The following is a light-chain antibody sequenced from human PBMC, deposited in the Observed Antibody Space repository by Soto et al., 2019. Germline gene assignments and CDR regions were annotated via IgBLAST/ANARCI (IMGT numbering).Light chain of an antibody. V-gene: IGKV1-5*03. CDR2: KMS. CDR1: QSISAW. J-gene: IGKJ1*01. Sequence: DIQMTQSPSTLFASVGDTVTITCRASQSISAWLAWYQQRPGKAPKLLIYKMSASERGVPSRFSGSGSGTEFTLTISSLQPEDFATYYCQQYNSSPWTFGQGTKVKIK. CDR3: QQYNSSPWT.